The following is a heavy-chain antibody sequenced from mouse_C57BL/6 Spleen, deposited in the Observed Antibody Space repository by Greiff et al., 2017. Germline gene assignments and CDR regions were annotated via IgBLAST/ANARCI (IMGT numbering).Heavy chain of an antibody. J-gene: IGHJ2*01. CDR2: IYPGDGDT. CDR1: GYAFSSSW. CDR3: ARGLLRYPYYFDY. V-gene: IGHV1-82*01. Sequence: QVQLQQSGPELVKPGASVKISCKASGYAFSSSWMNWVKQRPGKGLEWIGRIYPGDGDTNYNGKFKGKATRTADKSSSTAYMQLSSLTSEDSAVYFCARGLLRYPYYFDYWGQGTTLTVSS. D-gene: IGHD1-1*01.